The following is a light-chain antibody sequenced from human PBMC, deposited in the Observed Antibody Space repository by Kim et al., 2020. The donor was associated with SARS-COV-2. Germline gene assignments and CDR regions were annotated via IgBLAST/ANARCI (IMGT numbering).Light chain of an antibody. J-gene: IGKJ5*01. CDR2: GAS. CDR1: QDIRND. CDR3: LQHNTYPLT. V-gene: IGKV1-17*01. Sequence: AAVGDRVTITCRASQDIRNDLGWYQQSPGRAPKRLIYGASSLQSGGPSRFSGSGAGTEFTLPISSLQPEDFATYFCLQHNTYPLTFGQGTRLEIK.